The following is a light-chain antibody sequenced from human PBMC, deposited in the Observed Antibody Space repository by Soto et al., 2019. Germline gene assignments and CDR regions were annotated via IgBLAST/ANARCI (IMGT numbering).Light chain of an antibody. Sequence: EIVLTQSPATLSLSPGERATLSCRASQSVSSYLAWYQQKPGQAPRLLIYDASNRATGIPARFSGSGSGTDFTLTISSLEPEDDAVYYCQQRSNGPPYTVGQGTKLEIK. J-gene: IGKJ2*01. CDR1: QSVSSY. CDR3: QQRSNGPPYT. CDR2: DAS. V-gene: IGKV3-11*01.